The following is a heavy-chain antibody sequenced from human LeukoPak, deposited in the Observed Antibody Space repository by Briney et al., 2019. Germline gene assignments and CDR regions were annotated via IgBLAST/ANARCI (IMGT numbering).Heavy chain of an antibody. CDR1: GFTFSSYS. CDR3: ARDSPYGDFFDY. Sequence: GGSLRLSCAASGFTFSSYSMNWVRQAPGEGLEWVSSISSSSSSYTYYADSVKGRFTISRDNAKNSLYLQMNSLRAEDTAVYYCARDSPYGDFFDYWGQGTLVTVSS. D-gene: IGHD4-17*01. CDR2: ISSSSSSYT. V-gene: IGHV3-21*01. J-gene: IGHJ4*02.